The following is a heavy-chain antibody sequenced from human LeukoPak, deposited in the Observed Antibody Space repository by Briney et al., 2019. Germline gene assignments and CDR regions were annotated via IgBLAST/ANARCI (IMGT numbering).Heavy chain of an antibody. J-gene: IGHJ4*02. V-gene: IGHV1-46*01. Sequence: ASVKVSCKASGYTFTSYYIHWVRQAPGQGLEWMGIINPSGGSTSYAQKFQGRVTMTRDTSTSTVYMELSSLRSEDTAVYYCARGDKTYYYDSSGYYHNDYWGQGTLVTVSS. CDR3: ARGDKTYYYDSSGYYHNDY. CDR2: INPSGGST. D-gene: IGHD3-22*01. CDR1: GYTFTSYY.